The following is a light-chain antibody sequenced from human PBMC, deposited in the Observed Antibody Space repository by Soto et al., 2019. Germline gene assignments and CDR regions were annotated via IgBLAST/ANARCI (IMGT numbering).Light chain of an antibody. J-gene: IGKJ1*01. Sequence: DIVMTQSPESLAVSLGERATINCRSSQSLLFRSNKKNYLAWYQQKPGQPPKLLISWASSRESGVPDRFRGSGSGTYLTLTISTLQAQDVALYYCQQYYGTLRPFGQGTKVE. CDR3: QQYYGTLRP. V-gene: IGKV4-1*01. CDR2: WAS. CDR1: QSLLFRSNKKNY.